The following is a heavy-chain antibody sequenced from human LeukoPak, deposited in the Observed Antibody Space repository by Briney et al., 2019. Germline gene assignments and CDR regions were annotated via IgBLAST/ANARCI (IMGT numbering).Heavy chain of an antibody. D-gene: IGHD4-17*01. CDR1: GVSLSNYA. V-gene: IGHV3-30*01. CDR2: ISFDGTNK. CDR3: ATDYGDYEPID. Sequence: RGGSLRLSCTASGVSLSNYAMHWVRPPPGRGLGWVAVISFDGTNKYYGDSVEGRFSVSRDNSKNTLYLQMNSLRPDDAAMYYCATDYGDYEPIDWGQGTLVTVSS. J-gene: IGHJ4*02.